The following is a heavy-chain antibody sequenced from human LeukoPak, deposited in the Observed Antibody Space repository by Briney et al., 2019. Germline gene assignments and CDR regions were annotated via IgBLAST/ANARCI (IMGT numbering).Heavy chain of an antibody. CDR2: FYSGGNT. Sequence: GGSLRLSCVVSGFTVSNNYMSWVRQAPGKGLEWVSAFYSGGNTYYAGSVKGRFIISKDSSKNTLYLQMNNLRPEDTAMYFCAKLPSSGWLDYWGQGTLVTVSS. CDR3: AKLPSSGWLDY. D-gene: IGHD6-19*01. CDR1: GFTVSNNY. V-gene: IGHV3-53*01. J-gene: IGHJ4*02.